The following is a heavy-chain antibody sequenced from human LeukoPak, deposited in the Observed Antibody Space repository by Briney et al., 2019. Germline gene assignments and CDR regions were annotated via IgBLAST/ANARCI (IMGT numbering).Heavy chain of an antibody. CDR3: ARNDGYCSSTSCYYGGGGDY. D-gene: IGHD2-2*01. V-gene: IGHV1-18*01. J-gene: IGHJ4*02. CDR2: ISAYNGNR. CDR1: GYTFTIYG. Sequence: ASVKVSCKASGYTFTIYGISWVRQAPGQGLEWVGWISAYNGNRNYGQKLQGRVTMTTDTSTSTAYMELSSLRSEDTAVYYCARNDGYCSSTSCYYGGGGDYWGQGTLVTASS.